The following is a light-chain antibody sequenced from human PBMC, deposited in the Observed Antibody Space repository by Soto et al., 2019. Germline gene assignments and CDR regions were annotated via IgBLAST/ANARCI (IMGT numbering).Light chain of an antibody. CDR1: SGHSNYA. Sequence: QPVLTQSPSASASLGASVKLTCTLSSGHSNYAIAWHQQQPEKGPRFLMKLNSDGSHSKGDGIPDRFSGSSSGAERYLTIPTLQSEEEADYSCQTWVTGIHIFGGGTKLTVL. CDR3: QTWVTGIHI. CDR2: LNSDGSH. V-gene: IGLV4-69*01. J-gene: IGLJ2*01.